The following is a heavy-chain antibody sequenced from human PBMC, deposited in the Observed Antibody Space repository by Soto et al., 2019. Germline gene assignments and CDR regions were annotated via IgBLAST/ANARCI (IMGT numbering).Heavy chain of an antibody. CDR3: AREGQAPYYYYGLDV. CDR1: GYTFTNYG. V-gene: IGHV1-18*01. J-gene: IGHJ6*01. Sequence: QVQVVQSGDEVKKPGASVKVSCKASGYTFTNYGFSWVRQAPGQGLEWMGWISGYNGNTKYAEKFKGRVTMTTDTSTSTAHMELRILRSDDTAVYYCAREGQAPYYYYGLDVWGQGTAVTVSS. CDR2: ISGYNGNT.